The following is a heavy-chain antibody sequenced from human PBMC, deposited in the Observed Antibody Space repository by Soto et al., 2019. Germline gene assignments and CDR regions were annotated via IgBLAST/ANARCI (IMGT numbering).Heavy chain of an antibody. D-gene: IGHD3-22*01. CDR2: IIPIFGTA. J-gene: IGHJ6*02. CDR1: GGTFSSYA. Sequence: SLKVSCKSSGGTFSSYAISWVRQAPGQGLEWMRGIIPIFGTANYAQKFQGRVTITADESTSTAYMELSSLRSEDTAVYYCARSVWYYYDSSGYYRNYYYYGMDVWGQGTTVTVS. CDR3: ARSVWYYYDSSGYYRNYYYYGMDV. V-gene: IGHV1-69*13.